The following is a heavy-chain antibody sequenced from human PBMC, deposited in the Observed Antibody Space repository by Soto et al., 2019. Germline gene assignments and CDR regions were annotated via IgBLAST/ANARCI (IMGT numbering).Heavy chain of an antibody. CDR2: ISSDSLGT. D-gene: IGHD3-3*01. V-gene: IGHV3-48*01. CDR1: GFSFSTYS. J-gene: IGHJ4*02. CDR3: ARDRRGGLEPHFDY. Sequence: GSLRLSCSASGFSFSTYSMDWVRQAPGKSLEWIAYISSDSLGTYYAANVRGRFTVSRDNGKNEVYLQMASLRGEDTGVYYCARDRRGGLEPHFDYWGPGTLVTVSS.